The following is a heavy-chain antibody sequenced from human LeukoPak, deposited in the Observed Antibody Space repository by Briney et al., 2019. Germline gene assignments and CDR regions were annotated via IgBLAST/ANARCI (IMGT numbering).Heavy chain of an antibody. CDR1: RSSMSGYY. Sequence: PSETLSLTCTVSRSSMSGYYWSWIRQPPGKGLEWIGSIYHSGSTYYNPSLKSRVTISVDTSKNQFSLKLSSVTAADTAVYYCARGPLYWGQGTLVTVSS. CDR2: IYHSGST. J-gene: IGHJ4*02. CDR3: ARGPLY. V-gene: IGHV4-38-2*02.